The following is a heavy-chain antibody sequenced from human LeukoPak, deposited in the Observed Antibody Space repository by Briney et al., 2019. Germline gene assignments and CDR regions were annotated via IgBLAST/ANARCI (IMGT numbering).Heavy chain of an antibody. D-gene: IGHD4-17*01. CDR2: IYYSGST. V-gene: IGHV4-59*01. CDR1: GGSISSYY. Sequence: SETLSLTCTVSGGSISSYYWSWIRQPPGKGLEWIGYIYYSGSTNYNPSLKSRVTISVDTPKNQFSLKLTSVTAADTAVYYCARGTTTVTTANWFDPWGQGTLVTVSS. CDR3: ARGTTTVTTANWFDP. J-gene: IGHJ5*02.